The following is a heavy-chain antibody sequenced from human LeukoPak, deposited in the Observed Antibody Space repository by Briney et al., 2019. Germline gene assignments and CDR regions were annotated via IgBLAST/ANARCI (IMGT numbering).Heavy chain of an antibody. CDR2: IYYSGRT. Sequence: SETLSLTCTVSGGSISSGDYYWSWVRQPPGKGLEWIGHIYYSGRTYYNPSLKSRVTISVHTSKNQFSLKLSSVTAADTAVYYCARESYDFWSGNIWGQGTMVTVSS. J-gene: IGHJ3*02. CDR3: ARESYDFWSGNI. V-gene: IGHV4-30-4*01. D-gene: IGHD3-3*01. CDR1: GGSISSGDYY.